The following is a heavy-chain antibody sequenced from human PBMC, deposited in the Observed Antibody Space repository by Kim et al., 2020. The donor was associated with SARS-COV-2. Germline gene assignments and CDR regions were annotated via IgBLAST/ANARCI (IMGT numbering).Heavy chain of an antibody. V-gene: IGHV3-23*01. D-gene: IGHD6-19*01. Sequence: SGQGRCTISRDNSKNTLYLQRNSLRVEDTALYYCAQGLTGIAVTGKLDYWGQGTLVTISS. CDR3: AQGLTGIAVTGKLDY. J-gene: IGHJ4*02.